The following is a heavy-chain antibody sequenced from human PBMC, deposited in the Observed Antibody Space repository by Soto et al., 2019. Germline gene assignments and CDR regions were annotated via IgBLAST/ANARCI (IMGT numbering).Heavy chain of an antibody. CDR1: GYTFSDHD. D-gene: IGHD1-1*01. CDR2: MNPNSGDT. Sequence: QAELVQSGAEVKKPGASVKVSCKASGYTFSDHDINWVRQATGQGPEWLGWMNPNSGDTGYAQNFQGRVTMTRDNSIRTAYMELSSLRSEDTAVYYCARVGGNWNDDYFDYWGQGTLVTVSS. J-gene: IGHJ4*02. CDR3: ARVGGNWNDDYFDY. V-gene: IGHV1-8*01.